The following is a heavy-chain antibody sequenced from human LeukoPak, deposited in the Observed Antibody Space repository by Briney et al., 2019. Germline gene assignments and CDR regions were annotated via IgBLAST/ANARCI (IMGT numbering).Heavy chain of an antibody. CDR3: ARAVSGRFDY. CDR2: IYYSGST. V-gene: IGHV4-59*08. CDR1: GGSLNDYF. J-gene: IGHJ4*02. Sequence: PSETLSLTCGVHGGSLNDYFWTWIRQPPGKGLEWTGYIYYSGSTNYNPSLKSRVTISVDTSKNQFSLKLSSVTAADTAIYYCARAVSGRFDYWGQGTLVTVSS. D-gene: IGHD6-19*01.